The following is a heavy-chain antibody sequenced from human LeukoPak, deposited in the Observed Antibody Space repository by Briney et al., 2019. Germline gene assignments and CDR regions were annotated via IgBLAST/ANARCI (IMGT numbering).Heavy chain of an antibody. CDR3: ARDIRSGWYYFDY. J-gene: IGHJ4*02. CDR1: GYTFFNYN. Sequence: ASVKVSCKPSGYTFFNYNIHWVSQAPGQGLEWMGIIIPSGGSTIYAQKFRGRVTMTRDTSTSTVYMELSSLRPEDTAVYYCARDIRSGWYYFDYWGQGTLVTVSS. D-gene: IGHD6-19*01. CDR2: IIPSGGST. V-gene: IGHV1-46*01.